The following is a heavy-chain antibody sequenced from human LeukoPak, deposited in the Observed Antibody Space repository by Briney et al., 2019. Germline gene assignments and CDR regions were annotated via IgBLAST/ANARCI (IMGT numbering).Heavy chain of an antibody. D-gene: IGHD3-22*01. V-gene: IGHV3-23*01. CDR1: GFTFSSYA. CDR2: ISGSGGST. Sequence: PGGSLRLSCAASGFTFSSYAMSWVRQAPGKGLEWVSAISGSGGSTYYADSVKGRFTISRDNSKNTLYLQMNSLRAEDTAVYYCAKDLGADGVVVITYFDYWGQGTLVTVSS. CDR3: AKDLGADGVVVITYFDY. J-gene: IGHJ4*02.